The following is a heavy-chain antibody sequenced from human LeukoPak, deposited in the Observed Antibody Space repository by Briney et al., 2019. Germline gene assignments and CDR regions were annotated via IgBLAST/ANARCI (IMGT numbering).Heavy chain of an antibody. CDR1: GGSISSSN. CDR2: ISSSSSYI. Sequence: ETLSLTCTVSGGSISSSNWWSWVRQPPGKGLEWVSSISSSSSYIYYADSVKGRFTISRDNAKNSLYLQMNSLRAEDTAVYYCAREPGYGDYLDYWGQGTLVTVSS. J-gene: IGHJ4*02. CDR3: AREPGYGDYLDY. D-gene: IGHD4-17*01. V-gene: IGHV3-21*01.